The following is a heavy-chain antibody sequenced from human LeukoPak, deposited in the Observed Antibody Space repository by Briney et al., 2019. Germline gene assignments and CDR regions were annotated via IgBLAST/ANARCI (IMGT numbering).Heavy chain of an antibody. CDR3: ARGKKGGYYYYYYYYMDV. CDR1: GYTFTDYY. CDR2: MNPNSGNT. D-gene: IGHD6-25*01. J-gene: IGHJ6*03. V-gene: IGHV1-8*03. Sequence: ASVKVSCKASGYTFTDYYMHWVRQAPGQGLEWMGWMNPNSGNTGYAQKFQGRVTITRNTSISTAYMELSSLRSEDTAVYYCARGKKGGYYYYYYYYMDVWGKGTTVTVSS.